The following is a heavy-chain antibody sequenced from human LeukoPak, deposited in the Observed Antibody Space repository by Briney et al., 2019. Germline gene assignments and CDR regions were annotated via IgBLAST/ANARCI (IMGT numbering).Heavy chain of an antibody. CDR3: ARDPKLEQLVPENYYGMDV. CDR2: IRSTSSYT. V-gene: IGHV3-11*05. CDR1: GFTFSDFY. Sequence: GGSLRLSCAASGFTFSDFYMSWIRQAPGKGPEWVSYIRSTSSYTNYADSVKGRFTISRDNSKNSLYLQMNSLRAEDTAVYYCARDPKLEQLVPENYYGMDVWGQGTTVTVSS. D-gene: IGHD6-13*01. J-gene: IGHJ6*02.